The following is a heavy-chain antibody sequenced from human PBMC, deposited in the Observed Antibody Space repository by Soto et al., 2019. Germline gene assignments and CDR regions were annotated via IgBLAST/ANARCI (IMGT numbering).Heavy chain of an antibody. D-gene: IGHD1-26*01. CDR1: GGTFISYA. V-gene: IGHV1-69*13. CDR3: ASRERVDAFDI. Sequence: SVKVSFKASGGTFISYAISSVRQAPGQGLEWMGGIIPILGSANYAQKFQDRVTITADESTTTTYMELSSLRSEDAAVYYCASRERVDAFDIWGQGTMVTVSS. J-gene: IGHJ3*02. CDR2: IIPILGSA.